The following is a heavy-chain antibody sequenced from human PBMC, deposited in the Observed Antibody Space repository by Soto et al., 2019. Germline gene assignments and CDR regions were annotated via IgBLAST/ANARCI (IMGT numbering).Heavy chain of an antibody. CDR2: IYYSGST. Sequence: SETLSLTCTVSGGSSSGYYWSWIRQPPGKGLEWIGYIYYSGSTNYNPSLKSRVTISVDTSKNQFSLRLSSVTAADTGVYYCARNSPSRSSWWFDPWGQGTLVTVSS. V-gene: IGHV4-59*01. CDR1: GGSSSGYY. CDR3: ARNSPSRSSWWFDP. J-gene: IGHJ5*02.